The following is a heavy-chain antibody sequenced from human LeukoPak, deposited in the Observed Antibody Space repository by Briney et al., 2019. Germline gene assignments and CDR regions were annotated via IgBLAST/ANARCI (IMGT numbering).Heavy chain of an antibody. CDR2: IGRAGDT. J-gene: IGHJ6*02. CDR3: ARDSSGWGLAV. V-gene: IGHV3-13*04. CDR1: GFTFSAYD. D-gene: IGHD6-19*01. Sequence: PGGSLRLSCAAAGFTFSAYDMHWVRQATGKGLEWVSYIGRAGDTYYAGSVKGRFTISREDATNSLFLQMNSLGVGDTAVYYCARDSSGWGLAVWGQGTTVTV.